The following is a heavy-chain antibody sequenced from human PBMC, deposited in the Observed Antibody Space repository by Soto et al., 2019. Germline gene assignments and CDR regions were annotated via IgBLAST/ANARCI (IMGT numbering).Heavy chain of an antibody. CDR3: GRRDTGGLIEPHRFWFDK. CDR1: GFTFTNYA. Sequence: GGSLRLSCAASGFTFTNYAMSWVRQAPGEGLEWVAGISISDDKTDYADPVKGRFTISRDNSKNTVYLQMNSLRAEDTAVYYCGRRDTGGLIEPHRFWFDKWGKEILVTVPS. J-gene: IGHJ4*02. D-gene: IGHD3-16*01. V-gene: IGHV3-23*01. CDR2: ISISDDKT.